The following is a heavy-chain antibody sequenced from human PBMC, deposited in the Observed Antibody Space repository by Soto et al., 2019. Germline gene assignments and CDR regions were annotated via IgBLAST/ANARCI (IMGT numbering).Heavy chain of an antibody. CDR2: IIPIFGPT. V-gene: IGHV1-69*01. D-gene: IGHD3-22*01. Sequence: QMQLVQSGAEVKKSGSSVKVSCKASGGTFSSSYAISWVRQAPGQGLEWMGGIIPIFGPTNYAQKFKGIVTITADESPSKAYLDLSNLRYDDTAVYYCASHTPREDSCGRGMGYYYYVMDVWGQGTTVTVSS. CDR3: ASHTPREDSCGRGMGYYYYVMDV. J-gene: IGHJ6*02. CDR1: GGTFSSSYA.